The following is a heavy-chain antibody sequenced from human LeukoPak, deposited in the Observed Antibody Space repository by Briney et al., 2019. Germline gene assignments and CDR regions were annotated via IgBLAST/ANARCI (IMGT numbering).Heavy chain of an antibody. CDR2: INSDGRST. CDR3: ARDRPVKYSSYDYYYMDV. D-gene: IGHD6-6*01. J-gene: IGHJ6*03. V-gene: IGHV3-74*01. CDR1: GFTFSSYW. Sequence: GGSLRLSCAASGFTFSSYWMHWVRQAPGKGLVWVSRINSDGRSTIYAGSVKGRFTISRANAKNTLYLQMDSLRAEDTAVYYCARDRPVKYSSYDYYYMDVWGKGTTVTVSS.